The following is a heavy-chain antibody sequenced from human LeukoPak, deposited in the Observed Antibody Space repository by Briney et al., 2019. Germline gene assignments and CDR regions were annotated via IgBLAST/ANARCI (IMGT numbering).Heavy chain of an antibody. CDR3: ARHGGGGESYPRVFDY. CDR2: IYYSGST. J-gene: IGHJ4*02. CDR1: GGSFSGYY. D-gene: IGHD1-26*01. Sequence: SETLSLTCAVHGGSFSGYYWSWIRQPPGKGLEWIGYIYYSGSTSYNPSLKSRVTISVDTSKNQFSLKLSPVAAADTAVYYCARHGGGGESYPRVFDYWGRGNLVTVSS. V-gene: IGHV4-59*08.